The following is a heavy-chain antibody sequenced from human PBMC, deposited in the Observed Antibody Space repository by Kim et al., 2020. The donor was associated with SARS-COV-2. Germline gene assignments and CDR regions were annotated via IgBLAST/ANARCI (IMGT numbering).Heavy chain of an antibody. V-gene: IGHV4-59*13. CDR3: AKYYGGVDS. CDR1: GASIRSDY. D-gene: IGHD3-3*01. J-gene: IGHJ4*02. CDR2: IYYTGSA. Sequence: SETLSLTCTVSGASIRSDYWSCIRQPPGKGLEWIGYIYYTGSANYNPSLKSRVTMSVDMSKNQFSLKLSSVTAADTAVYYCAKYYGGVDSWGQGTLVTVSS.